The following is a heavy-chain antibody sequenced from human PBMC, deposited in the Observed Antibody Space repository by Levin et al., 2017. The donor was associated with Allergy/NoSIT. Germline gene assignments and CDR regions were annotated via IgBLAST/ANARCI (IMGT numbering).Heavy chain of an antibody. Sequence: PGVSLRLSCVISGFPLSDYGTSWVRQAPGKGLEWVSSIRGRGDTTYYADSVKGRFTISRDNSKNTLYLQMTDLRAEDAALYYCASRPGADPYYFDYWGQGTLVTVSS. V-gene: IGHV3-23*01. J-gene: IGHJ4*02. CDR3: ASRPGADPYYFDY. CDR1: GFPLSDYG. D-gene: IGHD7-27*01. CDR2: IRGRGDTT.